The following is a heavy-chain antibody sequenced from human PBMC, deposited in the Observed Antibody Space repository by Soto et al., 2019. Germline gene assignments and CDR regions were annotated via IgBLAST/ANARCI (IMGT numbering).Heavy chain of an antibody. Sequence: GGSLRLSCAASGFTFSIYGMTWVRQAPGKGLEWVSAISGSGGSTYYADSVKGRFTISRDNSKNTLYLQMHSLRAEDAAVYYCAKDLDGFYDSSGYPLDYWGQGTLVTVSS. CDR1: GFTFSIYG. J-gene: IGHJ4*02. CDR3: AKDLDGFYDSSGYPLDY. V-gene: IGHV3-23*01. D-gene: IGHD3-22*01. CDR2: ISGSGGST.